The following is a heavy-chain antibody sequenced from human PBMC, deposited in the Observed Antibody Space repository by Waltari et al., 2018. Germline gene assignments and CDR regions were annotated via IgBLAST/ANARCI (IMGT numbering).Heavy chain of an antibody. Sequence: QVQLVESGGGVVQPGRSLRLSCAASGFTFSSYGMHWVRQAPGKGLEWVAVILSDGSNKYYADSVKGRFTISRDNSKNTLYLQMNSLRAEDTALYYCAGVPAKWGYYYYHGMDVWGRGTTVTVSS. V-gene: IGHV3-33*05. CDR2: ILSDGSNK. D-gene: IGHD1-26*01. CDR3: AGVPAKWGYYYYHGMDV. CDR1: GFTFSSYG. J-gene: IGHJ6*02.